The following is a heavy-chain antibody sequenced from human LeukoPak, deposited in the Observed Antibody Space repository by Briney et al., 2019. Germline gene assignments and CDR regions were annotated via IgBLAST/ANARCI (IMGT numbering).Heavy chain of an antibody. D-gene: IGHD5-12*01. J-gene: IGHJ4*02. CDR1: GYTFTGYY. Sequence: VSVKVSCKASGYTFTGYYMHWVRQAPGQGLEWMGWINPNSGGTSYAQKFQGRVTMTRDTSVTTAHMELSRLRSDDTAVYYCARYSGYDEPFEYWGQGTLVTVSS. CDR3: ARYSGYDEPFEY. V-gene: IGHV1-2*02. CDR2: INPNSGGT.